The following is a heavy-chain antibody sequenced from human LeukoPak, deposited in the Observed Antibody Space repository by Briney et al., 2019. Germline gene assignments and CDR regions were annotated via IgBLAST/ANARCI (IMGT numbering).Heavy chain of an antibody. CDR3: ASLLVPPISLDYYYMDV. CDR2: ISAYNGNT. V-gene: IGHV1-18*01. CDR1: GYTFTSYS. D-gene: IGHD3-3*02. J-gene: IGHJ6*03. Sequence: ASVKVSCKASGYTFTSYSISWVRQAPGQGLEWMGWISAYNGNTNYAQKLQGRVTMTTDTSTSTAYMELRSLRSDDTAVYYCASLLVPPISLDYYYMDVWGKGTTVTVSS.